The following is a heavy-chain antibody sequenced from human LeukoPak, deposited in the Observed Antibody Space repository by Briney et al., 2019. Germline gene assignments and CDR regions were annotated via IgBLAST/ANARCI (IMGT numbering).Heavy chain of an antibody. D-gene: IGHD2-21*01. CDR2: INHSGST. CDR3: ARGVVIAPQTFDY. J-gene: IGHJ4*02. CDR1: GGSFSGYY. Sequence: PSETLSLTCAVYGGSFSGYYWSWIRQPPGKGLEWVGEINHSGSTNYNPSLKSRVTISVDTSKNQFSLKLSSVTAADTAVYYCARGVVIAPQTFDYWGQGTLVTVSS. V-gene: IGHV4-34*01.